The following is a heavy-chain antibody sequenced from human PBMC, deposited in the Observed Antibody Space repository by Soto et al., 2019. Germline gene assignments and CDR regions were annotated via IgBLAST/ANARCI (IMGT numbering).Heavy chain of an antibody. CDR1: GFTFSSYA. CDR2: ISGSGGST. J-gene: IGHJ4*02. D-gene: IGHD2-2*01. CDR3: AKDRNQLLSKGLYDY. Sequence: GGSLRLSCAASGFTFSSYAMSWVRQAPGKGLEWVSAISGSGGSTYYADSVKGRFTISRDNSKNTLYLQMNSLRAEDTAVYYCAKDRNQLLSKGLYDYWGQGTLVTVSS. V-gene: IGHV3-23*01.